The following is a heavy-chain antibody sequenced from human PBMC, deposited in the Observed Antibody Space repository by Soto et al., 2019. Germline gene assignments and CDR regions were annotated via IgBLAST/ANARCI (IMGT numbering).Heavy chain of an antibody. J-gene: IGHJ6*02. CDR2: ITPILTTP. CDR1: GGTFSIYG. Sequence: SVKVSCTASGGTFSIYGFSWVRQAPGQGPEWIGGITPILTTPNYAQKFQGRVTIVADESTTTVYVELSSLKFEDTAVYYCATSVGIAPTGEDGMDVWGQGTSVTVS. V-gene: IGHV1-69*13. CDR3: ATSVGIAPTGEDGMDV. D-gene: IGHD2-8*02.